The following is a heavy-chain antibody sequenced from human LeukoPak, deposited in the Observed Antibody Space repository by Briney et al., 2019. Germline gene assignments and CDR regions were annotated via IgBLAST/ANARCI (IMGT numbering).Heavy chain of an antibody. CDR1: GFTFSSYW. J-gene: IGHJ4*02. V-gene: IGHV3-7*01. CDR2: IKQDGSEK. D-gene: IGHD5-18*01. Sequence: GGSLRLSCAASGFTFSSYWMSWVRQAPGKGLEWVANIKQDGSEKYYVDSVKGRFTISRDNAKNSLYLQMNNLRAEDTAVYYCARDVGYFRFDYWGQGTLVTVSS. CDR3: ARDVGYFRFDY.